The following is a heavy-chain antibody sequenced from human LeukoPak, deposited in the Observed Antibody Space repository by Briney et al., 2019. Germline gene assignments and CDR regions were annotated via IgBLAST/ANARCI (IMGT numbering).Heavy chain of an antibody. CDR3: ARDLCSSTSCYYYYYYMDV. J-gene: IGHJ6*03. CDR1: GGTFSSYA. Sequence: SVTVSCKASGGTFSSYANSWVRQAPGQGLEWMGGMIPIFGTANYAQKFQGRVTITPDESTSTAYMELSSLRSEDTAVYYCARDLCSSTSCYYYYYYMDVWGKGTTVTVSS. CDR2: MIPIFGTA. D-gene: IGHD2-2*01. V-gene: IGHV1-69*13.